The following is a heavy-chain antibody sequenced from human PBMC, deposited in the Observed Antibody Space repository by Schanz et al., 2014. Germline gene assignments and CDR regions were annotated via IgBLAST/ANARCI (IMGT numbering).Heavy chain of an antibody. CDR3: ARDFHGYGPHLDY. V-gene: IGHV3-33*01. Sequence: QVQLVESGGGVVQPGRSLRLSCVASGFTFSGYDVFWVRQAPGKGLEWVAILWHDGSKKYYADSVKGRFTVSRDNSKNTLYLQLNSLRAEDTAVYYCARDFHGYGPHLDYWGQGSLVTVSS. CDR1: GFTFSGYD. J-gene: IGHJ4*02. D-gene: IGHD5-12*01. CDR2: LWHDGSKK.